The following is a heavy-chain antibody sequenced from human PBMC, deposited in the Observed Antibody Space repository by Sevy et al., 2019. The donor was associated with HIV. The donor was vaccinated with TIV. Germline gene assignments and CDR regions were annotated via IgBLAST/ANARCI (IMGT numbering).Heavy chain of an antibody. CDR1: GFTFSSYA. D-gene: IGHD6-19*01. CDR2: ISYDGSNK. CDR3: AREYNIAVAGYYYYGMDV. Sequence: GGSLRLSCAASGFTFSSYAMHWVRQAPGKGLEWVAVISYDGSNKYYADSVKGRFTISRDNSKNTLYLQMNSLRAEDTAVYYCAREYNIAVAGYYYYGMDVWGQGTTVTVPS. J-gene: IGHJ6*02. V-gene: IGHV3-30-3*01.